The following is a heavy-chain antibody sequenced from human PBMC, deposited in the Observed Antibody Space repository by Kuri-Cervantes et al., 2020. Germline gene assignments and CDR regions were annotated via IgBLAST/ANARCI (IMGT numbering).Heavy chain of an antibody. CDR2: IDWDDDK. J-gene: IGHJ3*02. CDR3: ARSEHMSDALDI. CDR1: GFSLSTRGMR. V-gene: IGHV2-70*01. Sequence: SGPTLVKPTQTLTLTCTFSGFSLSTRGMRVSWIRQPPGKALEWLALIDWDDDKYYSTSLKTRLTISKDTSKNQVVLTMTNMDPVDTATYFCARSEHMSDALDIWGQGTMVTVSS. D-gene: IGHD1/OR15-1a*01.